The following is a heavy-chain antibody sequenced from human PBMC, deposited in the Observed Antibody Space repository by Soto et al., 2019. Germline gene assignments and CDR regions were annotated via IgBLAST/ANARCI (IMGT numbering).Heavy chain of an antibody. CDR3: AIPSVTGTTGTTSFSDI. V-gene: IGHV1-69*02. CDR1: GGTFSSYT. J-gene: IGHJ3*02. Sequence: QVQLVQSGAEVKKPGSSVKVSCKASGGTFSSYTISWVRQAPGQGLEWMGRIIPILGIANYAQKFQGRVTITADKSTSTAYMELSSLRSEDTAVYYCAIPSVTGTTGTTSFSDIWGQGTMVTVSS. CDR2: IIPILGIA. D-gene: IGHD1-1*01.